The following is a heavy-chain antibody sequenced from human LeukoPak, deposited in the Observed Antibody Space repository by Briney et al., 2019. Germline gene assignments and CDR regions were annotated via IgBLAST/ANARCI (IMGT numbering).Heavy chain of an antibody. CDR2: ISPNSGGT. CDR1: GYTFTGYF. CDR3: ARTHVTTPYYYDSSDENAFDI. Sequence: ASVKVSCKASGYTFTGYFMHWVRQAPGQGLEWMGWISPNSGGTNYAQRFQGRVTMTRDTSITTAYMELSSLRSEDTAVYYCARTHVTTPYYYDSSDENAFDIWGQGTMVTVSS. J-gene: IGHJ3*02. V-gene: IGHV1-2*02. D-gene: IGHD3-22*01.